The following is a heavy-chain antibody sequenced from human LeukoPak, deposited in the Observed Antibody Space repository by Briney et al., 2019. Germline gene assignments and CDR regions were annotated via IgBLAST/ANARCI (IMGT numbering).Heavy chain of an antibody. Sequence: PGGSLRLSCAASGFTFSSYAMSWVRQAPGKGLEWVSAISGGGGSTYYAASVKGRFTISRDNSKNTLFLQMNSLRAEATAVYYCAKIANRQWLVYYFDYWGQGTLVTVSS. J-gene: IGHJ4*02. CDR2: ISGGGGST. CDR3: AKIANRQWLVYYFDY. D-gene: IGHD6-19*01. V-gene: IGHV3-23*01. CDR1: GFTFSSYA.